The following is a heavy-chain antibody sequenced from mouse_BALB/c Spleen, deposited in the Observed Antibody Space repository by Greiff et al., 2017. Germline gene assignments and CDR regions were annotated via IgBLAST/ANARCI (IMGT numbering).Heavy chain of an antibody. Sequence: EVQVVESGGGLVQPGGSLKLSCAASGFTFSSYTMSWVRQTPEKRLEWVAYISNGGGSTYYPDTVKGRFTISRDNAKITLYLQMSSLKSEDTAMYYCARQRGNYDAMDYWGQGTSVTVSS. CDR3: ARQRGNYDAMDY. J-gene: IGHJ4*01. CDR1: GFTFSSYT. V-gene: IGHV5-12-2*01. CDR2: ISNGGGST. D-gene: IGHD2-1*01.